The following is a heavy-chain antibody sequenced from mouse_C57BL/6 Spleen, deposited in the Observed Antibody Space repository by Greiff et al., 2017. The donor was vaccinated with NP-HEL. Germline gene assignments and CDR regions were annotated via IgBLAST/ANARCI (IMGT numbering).Heavy chain of an antibody. CDR3: ARYDYDWYFDV. Sequence: DVKLQESGPGMVKPSQSLSLTCTVPGYSITSGYDWHWIRHFPGNQLEWMGYISYSGSTNYNPSLKSRISITHDTSKNHFFLKLNSVTTEDTATYYCARYDYDWYFDVWGTGTTVTVSS. D-gene: IGHD2-4*01. J-gene: IGHJ1*03. V-gene: IGHV3-1*01. CDR1: GYSITSGYD. CDR2: ISYSGST.